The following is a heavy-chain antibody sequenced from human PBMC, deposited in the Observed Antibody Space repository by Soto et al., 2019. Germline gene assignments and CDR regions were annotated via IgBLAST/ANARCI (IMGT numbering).Heavy chain of an antibody. CDR3: ARGPQDSYGMDV. Sequence: QVHLVQSGAEVKKPGASVKVSCKASGYYFSDYTIHWVRRAPGQPPEWMARINTGTASTEYSQKFQGRVTITRDTSATTAYMDLSSLRSEDTAVYYCARGPQDSYGMDVWGQGTTVTVS. J-gene: IGHJ6*02. CDR1: GYYFSDYT. V-gene: IGHV1-3*04. CDR2: INTGTAST.